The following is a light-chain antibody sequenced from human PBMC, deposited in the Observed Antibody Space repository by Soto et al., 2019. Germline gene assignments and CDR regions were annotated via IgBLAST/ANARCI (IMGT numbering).Light chain of an antibody. CDR1: SSDVGSSNG. V-gene: IGLV2-18*02. J-gene: IGLJ1*01. CDR2: DVS. Sequence: QSVLAQPPSLSGFPGQSVAISCTGTSSDVGSSNGVSWYQQPPGTAPKLMIYDVSNRPSGVPDRFSGSKSGNTASLTISGLQAEDEADYYCSSYTSSSTYVFGSGTKVTVL. CDR3: SSYTSSSTYV.